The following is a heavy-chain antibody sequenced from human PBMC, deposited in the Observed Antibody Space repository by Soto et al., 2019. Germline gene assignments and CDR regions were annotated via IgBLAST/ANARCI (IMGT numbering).Heavy chain of an antibody. J-gene: IGHJ5*02. CDR3: TTDLGDRMIWGVST. V-gene: IGHV1-24*01. D-gene: IGHD3-10*01. Sequence: QVPLVQSEAEVKKPGASVQVSCKVSGHTLGTLSMHWVRQSPGIGLEWMGGFDPESGDAVYAQKFQGRGIMTEDTSTDTAYMELHGLRTEDTAVYYCTTDLGDRMIWGVSTWGQGSMVSVST. CDR1: GHTLGTLS. CDR2: FDPESGDA.